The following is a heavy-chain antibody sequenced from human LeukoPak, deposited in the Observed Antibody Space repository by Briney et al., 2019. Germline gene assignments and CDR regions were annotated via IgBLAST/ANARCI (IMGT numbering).Heavy chain of an antibody. V-gene: IGHV3-48*01. J-gene: IGHJ6*03. Sequence: GGSLRLSCAASGFTFSSYSMNWVRQAPGKGLEWVSYISSSSSTIYYADSVKGRFTISRDNAKNSLYLQMNSLRAEDTAVYYCARAPSYCSSTSCYYYYYYMDVWGKGTTVTVSS. D-gene: IGHD2-2*01. CDR3: ARAPSYCSSTSCYYYYYYMDV. CDR1: GFTFSSYS. CDR2: ISSSSSTI.